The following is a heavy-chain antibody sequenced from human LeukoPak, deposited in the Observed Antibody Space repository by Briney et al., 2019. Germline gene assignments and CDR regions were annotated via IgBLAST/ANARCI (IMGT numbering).Heavy chain of an antibody. CDR2: INHSGST. J-gene: IGHJ6*03. D-gene: IGHD3-10*01. CDR3: ARGSLGYYGSGSYQPNYYYYMDV. Sequence: SETLSLTCAVYGESLSDYYWSWIRQPPGKGLEWIGEINHSGSTNYNPSLKSRVTISVDTSKNQFSLKLSSVTAADTAVCYCARGSLGYYGSGSYQPNYYYYMDVWGKGTTVTVSS. CDR1: GESLSDYY. V-gene: IGHV4-34*01.